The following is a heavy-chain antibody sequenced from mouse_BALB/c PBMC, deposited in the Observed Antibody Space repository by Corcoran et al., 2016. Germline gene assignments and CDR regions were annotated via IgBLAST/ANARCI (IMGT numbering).Heavy chain of an antibody. V-gene: IGHV8-12*01. CDR3: ARSYYDYDY. Sequence: QVTLKESDPGLLQPSQNLSLTCSSSGISLSTSDMGVSWIRQPSGKGLEWLAHIYWDDDKRYNPSLKSRPTISKETSSNQVFLKITSVDTADTATYYCARSYYDYDYWGQGTTLTVSS. D-gene: IGHD2-4*01. CDR1: GISLSTSDMG. J-gene: IGHJ2*01. CDR2: IYWDDDK.